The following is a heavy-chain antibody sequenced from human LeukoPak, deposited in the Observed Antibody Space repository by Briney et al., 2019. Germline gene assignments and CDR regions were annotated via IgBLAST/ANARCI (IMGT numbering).Heavy chain of an antibody. CDR3: ARDPDLHYYDSSGYYYVLDY. D-gene: IGHD3-22*01. V-gene: IGHV1-18*01. Sequence: ASVKVSCKDSGYTFTSYGISCVRQAPGQGLERMGWISAYNGNTNYAQKLQGRVTMTTDTSTSTAYMELRSLRSDDTAVYYCARDPDLHYYDSSGYYYVLDYWGQGTLVTVSS. J-gene: IGHJ4*02. CDR1: GYTFTSYG. CDR2: ISAYNGNT.